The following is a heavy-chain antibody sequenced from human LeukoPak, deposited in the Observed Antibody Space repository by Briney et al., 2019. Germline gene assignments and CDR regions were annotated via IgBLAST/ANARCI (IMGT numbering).Heavy chain of an antibody. J-gene: IGHJ4*02. Sequence: GGSLRLSCAASGFTFRNYVIHWVRQAPGKGLEWVAVTSSDLNVKLYADSVKGRFTISRDNSRCTLYLQMNSLRPEDTAIYYCAREGYYGSGSPPSLYFDYWGQGTLVTVSS. CDR3: AREGYYGSGSPPSLYFDY. D-gene: IGHD3-10*01. CDR1: GFTFRNYV. CDR2: TSSDLNVK. V-gene: IGHV3-30-3*01.